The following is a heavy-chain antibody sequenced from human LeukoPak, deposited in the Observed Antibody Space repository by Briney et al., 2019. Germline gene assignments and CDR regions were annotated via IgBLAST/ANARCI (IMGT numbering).Heavy chain of an antibody. J-gene: IGHJ5*02. CDR2: TYYRSKWYN. D-gene: IGHD5-24*01. CDR3: AREGGMGTWTYNWFDP. CDR1: GDSVSSNSAA. Sequence: SQTLSLTCAISGDSVSSNSAAWNWIRQSPSRGLEWLGRTYYRSKWYNDYAVSVKSRITINPDTSKNQFSLQLNSVTPEDTAVYYCAREGGMGTWTYNWFDPWGQGTLVTVSS. V-gene: IGHV6-1*01.